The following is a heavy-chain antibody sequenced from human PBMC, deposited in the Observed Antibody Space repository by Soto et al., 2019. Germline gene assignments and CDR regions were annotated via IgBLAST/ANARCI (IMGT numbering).Heavy chain of an antibody. D-gene: IGHD3-16*01. CDR1: GGSISSYY. Sequence: SETLSLTCTVSGGSISSYYWSWIRQPPGKGLEWIGYIYYSGSTNYNPSLKSRVTISVDTSKNQFSLKLSSVTAAATAVYYCDKITRGNSYANYWGQGIMVTVSS. J-gene: IGHJ4*02. CDR3: DKITRGNSYANY. CDR2: IYYSGST. V-gene: IGHV4-59*08.